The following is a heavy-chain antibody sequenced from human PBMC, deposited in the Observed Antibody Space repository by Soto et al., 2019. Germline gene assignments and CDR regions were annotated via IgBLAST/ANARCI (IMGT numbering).Heavy chain of an antibody. V-gene: IGHV3-30*18. Sequence: PGGSLRLSCAASGFTFSSYGMHWVRQAPGKGLEWVAVISYDGSNKYYADSVKGRFTISRDNSKNTLYLQMNSLRAEDTAVYYCAKAWGSGSYYYYGMDVWGPGTTVTVSS. D-gene: IGHD3-10*01. CDR1: GFTFSSYG. CDR3: AKAWGSGSYYYYGMDV. CDR2: ISYDGSNK. J-gene: IGHJ6*02.